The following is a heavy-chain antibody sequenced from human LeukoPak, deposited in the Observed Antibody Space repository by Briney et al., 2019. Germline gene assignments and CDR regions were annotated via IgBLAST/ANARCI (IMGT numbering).Heavy chain of an antibody. D-gene: IGHD3-3*01. J-gene: IGHJ4*02. CDR1: GGSMSNKY. CDR3: ATHDSNGYYPYYFAY. V-gene: IGHV4-59*08. Sequence: SETLSLTCRVSGGSMSNKYWSWIRQPPGKGLEWIGYMLNSGTTKQNPALKSRVTISLDTSKNHLSLMLSSVTAADTAVYYCATHDSNGYYPYYFAYWGQGTVVTVSS. CDR2: MLNSGTT.